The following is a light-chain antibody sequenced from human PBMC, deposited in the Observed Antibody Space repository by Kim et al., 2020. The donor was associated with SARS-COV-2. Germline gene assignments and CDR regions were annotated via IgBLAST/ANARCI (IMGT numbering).Light chain of an antibody. Sequence: SVSPGQAGSITCSGDKLGDKHACWYQKKPGQSPVLVIYYDNKRPSGIRERFSGSTSGNTATLTISGTQAMDEADYYCQAWDSGTVVFGGGTQLTVL. CDR2: YDN. CDR1: KLGDKH. V-gene: IGLV3-1*01. J-gene: IGLJ2*01. CDR3: QAWDSGTVV.